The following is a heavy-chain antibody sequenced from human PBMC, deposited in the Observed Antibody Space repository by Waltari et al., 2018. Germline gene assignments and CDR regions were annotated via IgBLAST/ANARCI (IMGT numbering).Heavy chain of an antibody. CDR1: GGSISSSSYY. J-gene: IGHJ4*02. CDR2: IYYSGST. V-gene: IGHV4-39*07. D-gene: IGHD6-6*01. CDR3: ARRGYSSSTLDY. Sequence: QLQLQESGPGLVKPSETLSLTCTVSGGSISSSSYYCGLIRQPPGKGLEWIGSIYYSGSTYYNRSLKSRVTIAVDTSKNQFSLKLSALTAADTAVYYCARRGYSSSTLDYWGQGTLVTVSS.